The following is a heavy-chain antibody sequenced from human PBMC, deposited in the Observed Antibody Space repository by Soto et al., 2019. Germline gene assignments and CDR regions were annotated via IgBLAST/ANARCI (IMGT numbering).Heavy chain of an antibody. V-gene: IGHV1-2*02. CDR1: GYPFTTYY. CDR2: IDPRSGGT. J-gene: IGHJ4*02. D-gene: IGHD3-10*01. Sequence: ASVKVSCKVSGYPFTTYYIHWVRQAPGQGLEWMGWIDPRSGGTVYEQKFQGRVTMTRDTSISTVYMDLSGLTSDDTALYYCATDDYGIFPYWGQGSLVTISS. CDR3: ATDDYGIFPY.